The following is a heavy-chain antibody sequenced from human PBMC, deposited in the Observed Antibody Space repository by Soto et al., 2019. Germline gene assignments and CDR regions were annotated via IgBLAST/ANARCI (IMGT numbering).Heavy chain of an antibody. Sequence: ASVKVSCKASGYTFTNYAISWVRQAPGQGLEWVGWSNAYSGDTHYAQKLQGRVTVTTDTSTSTAYMELKSLRSDDTAVYYCARAEKWVTGNMGGYWGQGTPVTVSS. V-gene: IGHV1-18*04. J-gene: IGHJ4*02. CDR2: SNAYSGDT. CDR3: ARAEKWVTGNMGGY. D-gene: IGHD1-20*01. CDR1: GYTFTNYA.